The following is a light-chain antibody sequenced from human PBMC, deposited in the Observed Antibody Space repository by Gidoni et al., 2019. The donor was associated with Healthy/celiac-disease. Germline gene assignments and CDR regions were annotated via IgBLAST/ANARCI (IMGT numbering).Light chain of an antibody. J-gene: IGLJ2*01. CDR1: ALPTKY. CDR2: EDN. V-gene: IGLV3-10*01. Sequence: SYELTQPPSVSVSPGQTARITCSGDALPTKYAYWYQQKSGQAPVLVIYEDNKRHSGTPERFSGSSSGTMATLTISGAQVEDEGDYYCYSTDISGTLSVFGGGTKLTV. CDR3: YSTDISGTLSV.